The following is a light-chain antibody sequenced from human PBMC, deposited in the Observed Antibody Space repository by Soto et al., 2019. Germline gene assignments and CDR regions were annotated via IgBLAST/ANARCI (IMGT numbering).Light chain of an antibody. V-gene: IGKV3D-15*01. J-gene: IGKJ5*01. CDR1: QRISSN. CDR3: QQYHNWPPIT. CDR2: GAS. Sequence: IVLTQSPATLSVSPGERATLSCRAGQRISSNLAWYQQKPGQAPRLLIYGASTRATGIPARFSGSGSGTEVTLTISSLQSEDFAVYYCQQYHNWPPITFGRGTRLEIK.